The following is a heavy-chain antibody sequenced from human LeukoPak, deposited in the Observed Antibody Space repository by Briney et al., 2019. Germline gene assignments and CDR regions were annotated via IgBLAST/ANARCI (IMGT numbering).Heavy chain of an antibody. Sequence: SETLSLTCTVSGGSISSHYWSWIRQPPGKGLEWIGYIYYSGSTNYNPSLKSRVTISVDTSKNQFSLKLSSVTAADTAVYYCARMYYDFWGGYSAGAHVAFDPWGQGTLVTVSS. V-gene: IGHV4-59*11. CDR1: GGSISSHY. CDR3: ARMYYDFWGGYSAGAHVAFDP. J-gene: IGHJ5*02. CDR2: IYYSGST. D-gene: IGHD3-3*01.